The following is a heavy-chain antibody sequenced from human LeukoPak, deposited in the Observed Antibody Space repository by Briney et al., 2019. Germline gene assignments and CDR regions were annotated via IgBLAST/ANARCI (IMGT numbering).Heavy chain of an antibody. CDR1: GDIVSSNSAA. J-gene: IGHJ4*02. CDR3: ARNLRGRYRSSWHFDL. D-gene: IGHD6-13*01. Sequence: SQTLSLTCVISGDIVSSNSAAWNWIRQTPSRGLEWLGRTYYRSKWFNEYAVSVSSRITINPDTSKNQVSLQLNSVTPDDTAVYYCARNLRGRYRSSWHFDLWGQGALVTVSS. V-gene: IGHV6-1*01. CDR2: TYYRSKWFN.